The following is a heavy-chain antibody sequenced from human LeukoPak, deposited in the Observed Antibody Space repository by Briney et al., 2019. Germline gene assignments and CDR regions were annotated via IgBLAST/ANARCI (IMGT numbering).Heavy chain of an antibody. D-gene: IGHD1-14*01. CDR1: GGSISSGGYS. V-gene: IGHV4-61*08. J-gene: IGHJ4*02. CDR3: ASKSSNHGELRFDY. CDR2: IYYIGST. Sequence: PSETLSLTCAVSGGSISSGGYSWSWIRQPPGKGLEWIGYIYYIGSTNYSPSLKSRATISVDTSKNQFPLKLSSVTAADTAVYYCASKSSNHGELRFDYWGQGALVTVSS.